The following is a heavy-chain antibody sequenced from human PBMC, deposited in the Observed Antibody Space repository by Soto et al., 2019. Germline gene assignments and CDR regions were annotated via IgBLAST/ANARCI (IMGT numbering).Heavy chain of an antibody. CDR1: GFIFSSYG. CDR3: ARGTGNSYYYMDV. V-gene: IGHV3-33*01. CDR2: IWYDGSDK. J-gene: IGHJ6*03. Sequence: QVQLVESGGGVVQPGRSLRLSCAASGFIFSSYGMHWVRQAPGKGLEWVAVIWYDGSDKYYEDSVKGRFTISRANSKNMLFLQINSLTAEDTAVYYCARGTGNSYYYMDVWGKGTTVTVSS.